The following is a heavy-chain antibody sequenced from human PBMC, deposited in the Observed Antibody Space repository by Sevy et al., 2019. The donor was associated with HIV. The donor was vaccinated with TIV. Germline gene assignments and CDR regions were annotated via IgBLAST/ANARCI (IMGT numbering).Heavy chain of an antibody. CDR1: GFTFSSYE. CDR2: ISSSGSTI. Sequence: GGSLRLSCAASGFTFSSYEMNWVRQAPGKGLEWVSYISSSGSTIYYADSVKGRFTISRDNAKNSLYLQMNSLRAEDTAVYYCARDGANYYGSVNWYFDLWGRGTLVTVSS. D-gene: IGHD3-10*01. V-gene: IGHV3-48*03. J-gene: IGHJ2*01. CDR3: ARDGANYYGSVNWYFDL.